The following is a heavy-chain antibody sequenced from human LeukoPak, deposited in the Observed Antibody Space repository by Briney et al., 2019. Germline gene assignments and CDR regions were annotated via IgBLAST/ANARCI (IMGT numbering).Heavy chain of an antibody. Sequence: SETLSLTCSVSIGSISSSKWWSWVRQSPVKGLEWIGEIYLYGTTNYNPSFTSRVTMSVDRSRNQFSLKLTSVTAADTAVYYCARQKWEQQGRDYYFNGLDVWGPGTTAIVSS. J-gene: IGHJ6*02. V-gene: IGHV4-4*02. CDR3: ARQKWEQQGRDYYFNGLDV. D-gene: IGHD1/OR15-1a*01. CDR2: IYLYGTT. CDR1: IGSISSSKW.